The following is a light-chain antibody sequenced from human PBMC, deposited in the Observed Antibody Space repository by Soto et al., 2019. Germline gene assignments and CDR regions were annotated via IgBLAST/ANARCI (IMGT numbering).Light chain of an antibody. CDR2: DAS. V-gene: IGKV1-33*01. CDR1: QDSNRY. Sequence: DIQMTQSPSYLSASVGDRVTITCQASQDSNRYLNWYQQKPGKAPKLLIYDASNLETGVPSRFSGSGSGTNFTFTISGLQPEDIATYYCQQYDTFPITFGQGTRLEI. J-gene: IGKJ5*01. CDR3: QQYDTFPIT.